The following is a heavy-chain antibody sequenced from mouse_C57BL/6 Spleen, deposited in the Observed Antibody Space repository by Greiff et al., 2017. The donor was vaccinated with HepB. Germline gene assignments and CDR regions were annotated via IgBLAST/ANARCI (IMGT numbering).Heavy chain of an antibody. CDR2: IDPETGGT. V-gene: IGHV1-15*01. Sequence: VQLQQSGAELVRPGASVTLSCKASGYTFTDYEMHWVKQTPVHGLEWIGAIDPETGGTAYNQKFKGKAILTADKSSSTAYMELRSLTSEDSAVYYCTRLDTMITEYFDYWGQGTTLTVSS. CDR3: TRLDTMITEYFDY. D-gene: IGHD2-4*01. CDR1: GYTFTDYE. J-gene: IGHJ2*01.